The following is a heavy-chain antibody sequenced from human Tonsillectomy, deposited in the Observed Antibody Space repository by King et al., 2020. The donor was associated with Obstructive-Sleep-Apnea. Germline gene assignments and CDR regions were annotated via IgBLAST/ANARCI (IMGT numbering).Heavy chain of an antibody. CDR1: GVTFSSYI. CDR2: IGSSSTYT. J-gene: IGHJ4*02. CDR3: AREDYGDYLDY. Sequence: QLVQSGGGLVKPGGSLRLSCAASGVTFSSYITNWVRQAPGKGRECVSSIGSSSTYTYYADSVKGRFTISRDNAKNSLYLQMTSLRAEDTAVYYCAREDYGDYLDYWGQGTLVTVSS. V-gene: IGHV3-21*01. D-gene: IGHD4-17*01.